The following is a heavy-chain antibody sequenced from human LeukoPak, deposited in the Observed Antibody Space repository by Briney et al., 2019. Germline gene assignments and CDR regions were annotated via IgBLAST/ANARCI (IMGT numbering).Heavy chain of an antibody. D-gene: IGHD6-13*01. Sequence: GGSLRLSCAASGFTFSSHSLMWVRQAPGKGLEWVSSISPDSGYIYYADSVKGRFTISRGNAENSLFLQMNSLGAEDTAVYYCAPFSAVTHYYFDYWGQGTLVTVSS. CDR2: ISPDSGYI. CDR3: APFSAVTHYYFDY. V-gene: IGHV3-21*01. CDR1: GFTFSSHS. J-gene: IGHJ4*02.